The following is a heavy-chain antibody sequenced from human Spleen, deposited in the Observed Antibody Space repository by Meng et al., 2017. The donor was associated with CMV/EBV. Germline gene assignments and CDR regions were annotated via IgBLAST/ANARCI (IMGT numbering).Heavy chain of an antibody. V-gene: IGHV4-4*02. CDR2: IYHSGST. Sequence: GSLRLSCAVSGGSISSSNWWSWVRQPPGKGLEWIGEIYHSGSTNYNPSLKSRVTISVDKSKNQFSLKLSSVTAAGTAVYYCARGRSTSIYYYYGMDVWGQGTTVTVSS. D-gene: IGHD2-2*01. CDR1: GGSISSSNW. CDR3: ARGRSTSIYYYYGMDV. J-gene: IGHJ6*02.